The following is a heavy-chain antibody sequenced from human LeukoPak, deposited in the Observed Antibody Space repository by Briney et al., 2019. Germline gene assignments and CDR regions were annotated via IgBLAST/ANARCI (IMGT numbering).Heavy chain of an antibody. CDR3: ARKGAVAGTRWFDP. CDR1: GGSISSSSYY. J-gene: IGHJ5*02. CDR2: IYYSGST. D-gene: IGHD6-19*01. Sequence: PSETLSLTCTVPGGSISSSSYYWGWIRQPPGKGLEWIGSIYYSGSTYYNPSLKSRVTISVDTSKNQFSLKLSSVTAADTAVYYCARKGAVAGTRWFDPWGQGTLVTVSS. V-gene: IGHV4-39*01.